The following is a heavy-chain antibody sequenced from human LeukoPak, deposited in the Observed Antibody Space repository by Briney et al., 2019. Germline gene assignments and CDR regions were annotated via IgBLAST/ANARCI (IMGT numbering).Heavy chain of an antibody. J-gene: IGHJ4*02. V-gene: IGHV3-23*01. Sequence: GGSLRLSCAASGFTFSSYAMRWVRQAPGKGLEWVSAIGSGGGGTTIYADSVKGRFTISRDNSKNTLYLQMNSLRVEDTAVYYCAKRNYYDSRGYYEYYFDDWGQGTLVTVSS. CDR1: GFTFSSYA. D-gene: IGHD3-22*01. CDR3: AKRNYYDSRGYYEYYFDD. CDR2: IGSGGGGTT.